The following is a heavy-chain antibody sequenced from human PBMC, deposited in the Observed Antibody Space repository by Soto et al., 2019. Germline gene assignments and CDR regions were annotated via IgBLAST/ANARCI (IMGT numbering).Heavy chain of an antibody. D-gene: IGHD6-6*01. Sequence: ASVKVSCKASGFSFTGYYIHWLRQAPGQGLEWMGWINAHSGGTEYAQKFQGRVTLTRDTSIATAYLTLTSLTSDDTALYYCAKDLTRQLAYWLDPWGQGTQVTFSS. CDR3: AKDLTRQLAYWLDP. J-gene: IGHJ5*02. CDR1: GFSFTGYY. V-gene: IGHV1-2*02. CDR2: INAHSGGT.